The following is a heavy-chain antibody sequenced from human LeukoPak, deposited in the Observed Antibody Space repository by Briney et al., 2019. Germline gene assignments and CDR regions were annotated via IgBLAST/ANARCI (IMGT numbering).Heavy chain of an antibody. CDR2: ISAYNGNT. Sequence: PVASVKVSCKASGYTFTSYGINWVRQAPGQGLEWMGWISAYNGNTNYAQKLQGRVTMTGDTSTSTVYMELRSLRSDDTALYYCARGGDMRVVGAFDIWGQGTMVTVSS. CDR3: ARGGDMRVVGAFDI. J-gene: IGHJ3*02. D-gene: IGHD3-22*01. CDR1: GYTFTSYG. V-gene: IGHV1-18*01.